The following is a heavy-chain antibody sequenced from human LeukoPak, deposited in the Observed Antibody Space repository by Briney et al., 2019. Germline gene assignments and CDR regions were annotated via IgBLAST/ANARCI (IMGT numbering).Heavy chain of an antibody. Sequence: SKTLSLTCTVSGGSISSGGYYWSWIRQPPGKGLEWIGYIYHSGSTYYNPSLKSRVTISVDRSKNQFSLKLSSVTAADTAVYYCARVGGPYSSPRPGPWGQGTLVTVSS. CDR1: GGSISSGGYY. J-gene: IGHJ5*02. D-gene: IGHD6-13*01. CDR2: IYHSGST. V-gene: IGHV4-30-2*01. CDR3: ARVGGPYSSPRPGP.